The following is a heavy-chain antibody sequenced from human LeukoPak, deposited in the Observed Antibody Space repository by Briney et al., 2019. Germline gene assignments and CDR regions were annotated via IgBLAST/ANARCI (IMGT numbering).Heavy chain of an antibody. Sequence: GGSLRLSCVASGFTFSNYGMSWVRQAPEKGLEWVSAISGSGDSTYYADSVEGRFTISRDNSKNTLYLQMNSLRAEDTAVYYCATHIAAALDYWGQGTLVTVSS. CDR3: ATHIAAALDY. CDR2: ISGSGDST. V-gene: IGHV3-23*01. CDR1: GFTFSNYG. D-gene: IGHD6-13*01. J-gene: IGHJ4*02.